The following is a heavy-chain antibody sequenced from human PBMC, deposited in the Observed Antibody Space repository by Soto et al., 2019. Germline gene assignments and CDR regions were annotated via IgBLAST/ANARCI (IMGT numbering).Heavy chain of an antibody. V-gene: IGHV3-9*01. CDR1: GFTFDYYA. D-gene: IGHD6-13*01. J-gene: IGHJ4*02. Sequence: PGGSLRLSCAASGFTFDYYAMHWVRQAPGKGLEWVSSISCNGSGIDYADSVKGRFTISRDKTKNTLDLQMNSLRAEDTAVYHCARVAPEYSSTPRRFDFWGQGTQVTVSS. CDR3: ARVAPEYSSTPRRFDF. CDR2: ISCNGSGI.